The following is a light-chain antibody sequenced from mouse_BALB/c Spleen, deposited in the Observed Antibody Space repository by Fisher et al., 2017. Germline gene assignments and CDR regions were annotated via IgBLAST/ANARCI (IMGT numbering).Light chain of an antibody. CDR1: QSIVHSNGNTY. Sequence: VMTQTTLSLPVSLGDQASISCRSSQSIVHSNGNTYLEWYLQKPGQSPKLLIYKVSNRFSGVPDRFSGSGSGTDFTLTINPVEADDVATYYCQQSNEDPFTFGSGTKLEIK. V-gene: IGKV1-117*01. CDR3: QQSNEDPFT. CDR2: KVS. J-gene: IGKJ4*01.